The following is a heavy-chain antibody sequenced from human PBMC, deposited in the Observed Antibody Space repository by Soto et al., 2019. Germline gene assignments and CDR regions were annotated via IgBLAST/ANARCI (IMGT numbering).Heavy chain of an antibody. Sequence: QVQLQESGPGLVKPSETLSLSCNVSGGSISGYYWSWIRPPPGQALEWIGSIYYSGATKYNPSLQSRVTMTVDMSKRKFSLKMNSVTAADTAVYYCARRQGDVCGLGTTVTVS. V-gene: IGHV4-59*12. CDR3: ARRQGDV. J-gene: IGHJ6*02. CDR2: IYYSGAT. CDR1: GGSISGYY.